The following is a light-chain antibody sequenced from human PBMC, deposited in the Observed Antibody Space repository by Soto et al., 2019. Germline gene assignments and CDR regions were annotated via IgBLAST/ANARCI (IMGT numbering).Light chain of an antibody. J-gene: IGKJ2*01. CDR2: GAS. CDR3: QQYGRSPMFT. CDR1: QSVSSNY. V-gene: IGKV3-20*01. Sequence: EIVLTQSPGTLSLSPGERATLSCRASQSVSSNYFAWYQQTPGQAPRLLIYGASRAAAGIADLFSGCGSGTYFTITISRVEPEYFALYCCQQYGRSPMFTFGQGTKLEIK.